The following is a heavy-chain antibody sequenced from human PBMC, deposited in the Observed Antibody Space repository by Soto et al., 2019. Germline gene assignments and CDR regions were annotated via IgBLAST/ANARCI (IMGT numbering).Heavy chain of an antibody. Sequence: LTLSCKASGYSFSSFWITWVRQMPGKGLGWMGRIDPSDSYANYSPSFQGHVTFSADKSINTAYLQWSSLKASDTAMYYCGRVRVDKAEGWFDPWGQGTLVTVSS. CDR2: IDPSDSYA. D-gene: IGHD5-18*01. V-gene: IGHV5-10-1*01. J-gene: IGHJ5*02. CDR3: GRVRVDKAEGWFDP. CDR1: GYSFSSFW.